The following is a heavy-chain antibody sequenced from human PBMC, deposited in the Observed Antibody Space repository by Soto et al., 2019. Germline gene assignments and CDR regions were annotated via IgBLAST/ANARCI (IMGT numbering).Heavy chain of an antibody. CDR3: VKDERSNWYRGQFRH. CDR2: INWNSGSI. J-gene: IGHJ4*02. D-gene: IGHD6-13*01. Sequence: EVQLVESGGGLVQPGRSLRLSCAASGFTFDDYAMHWVRQAPGKGLEWVSGINWNSGSIGYGDYVKGRFAISRDNAKNSLNTQMNSLSAEDTAYYYCVKDERSNWYRGQFRHWGQGTLVTVSS. CDR1: GFTFDDYA. V-gene: IGHV3-9*01.